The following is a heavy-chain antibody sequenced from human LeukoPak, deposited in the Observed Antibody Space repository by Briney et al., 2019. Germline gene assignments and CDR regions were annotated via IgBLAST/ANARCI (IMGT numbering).Heavy chain of an antibody. Sequence: GGSLTLSCAASGFTFTTYWVHWFPQAPGKGLMWVSRITPDGTTTNHADFVKGRFTISRDNAKNTVSLQMNSLSAEDTAVYYCVTLTSVVSEHAFDMWGQGTMVAVSP. D-gene: IGHD4-23*01. V-gene: IGHV3-74*01. CDR3: VTLTSVVSEHAFDM. J-gene: IGHJ3*02. CDR2: ITPDGTTT. CDR1: GFTFTTYW.